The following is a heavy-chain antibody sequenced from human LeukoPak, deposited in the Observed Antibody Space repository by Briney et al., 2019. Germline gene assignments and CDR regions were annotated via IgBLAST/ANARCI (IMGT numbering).Heavy chain of an antibody. CDR3: ARGYSSSYRIDY. V-gene: IGHV1-46*01. CDR2: INPSGDST. CDR1: GYPFTNYY. D-gene: IGHD6-19*01. Sequence: GASVQVSCQASGYPFTNYYMHWVRQAPGQGLEWMGVINPSGDSTRYEQKFQDRVTMTRETSTRTVYMELSSLRSEDTAVYYCARGYSSSYRIDYWGQGTLVTVSS. J-gene: IGHJ4*02.